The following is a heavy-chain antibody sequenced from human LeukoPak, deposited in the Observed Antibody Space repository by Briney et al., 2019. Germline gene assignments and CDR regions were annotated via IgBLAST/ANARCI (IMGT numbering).Heavy chain of an antibody. D-gene: IGHD3-22*01. V-gene: IGHV3-30*04. Sequence: PRRSLRLSCAASGFTFSSYAMHWVRQAPGKRLEWVAVISYDGSNKYYADSVKGRFTISRDNSKNTLYLQMNSLRAEDTAVYYCARDRITMIVVAITGDGMDVWGQGTTVTVSS. CDR3: ARDRITMIVVAITGDGMDV. CDR2: ISYDGSNK. J-gene: IGHJ6*02. CDR1: GFTFSSYA.